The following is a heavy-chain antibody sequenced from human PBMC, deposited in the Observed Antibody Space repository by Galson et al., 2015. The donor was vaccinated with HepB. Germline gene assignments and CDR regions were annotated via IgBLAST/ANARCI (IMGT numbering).Heavy chain of an antibody. J-gene: IGHJ2*01. CDR2: MNSDGSST. D-gene: IGHD3-22*01. CDR3: TRDNYDSGCLDF. V-gene: IGHV3-74*01. CDR1: EFTFSIHW. Sequence: SLRLSCAASEFTFSIHWMHWVRQAPGKGPEWVSRMNSDGSSTTYADSVKGRFTISRDNAKNTLYLQMNTLRAEDTAVYYCTRDNYDSGCLDFWGRGTLVTVSS.